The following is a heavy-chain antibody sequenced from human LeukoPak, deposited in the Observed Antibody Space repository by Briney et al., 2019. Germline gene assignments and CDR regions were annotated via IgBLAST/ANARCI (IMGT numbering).Heavy chain of an antibody. V-gene: IGHV4-39*07. D-gene: IGHD6-19*01. CDR1: GVSISSSNSY. J-gene: IGHJ4*02. CDR3: ARSQIAVAGHYYFDY. CDR2: IYYSGNT. Sequence: SETLSLTCTVSGVSISSSNSYWGWIRQPPGKGLEWIGSIYYSGNTYYNASLKSQVSISIDTSKNQFSLKLSSVTAADTAVYYCARSQIAVAGHYYFDYWGQGTLVTVSS.